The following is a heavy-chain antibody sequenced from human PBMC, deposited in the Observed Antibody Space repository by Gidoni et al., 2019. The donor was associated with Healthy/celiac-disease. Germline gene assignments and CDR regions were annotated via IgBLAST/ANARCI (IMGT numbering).Heavy chain of an antibody. V-gene: IGHV3-7*01. CDR1: GITFSRYW. CDR2: IKQDGSEK. J-gene: IGHJ4*02. Sequence: EVHLLWSGGVLVQPGGSLRLPGAASGITFSRYWMSWVRQAPGKGPEWVANIKQDGSEKYYVDSVKGRFTIARENAKNSLYLQMNSLRAEDTAVYYCARDAPSGSYYRYWGQGTLVTVSS. D-gene: IGHD1-26*01. CDR3: ARDAPSGSYYRY.